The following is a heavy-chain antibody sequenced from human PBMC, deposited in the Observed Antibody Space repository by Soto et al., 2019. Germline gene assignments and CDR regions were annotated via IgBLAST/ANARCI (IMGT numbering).Heavy chain of an antibody. D-gene: IGHD2-2*01. J-gene: IGHJ6*02. CDR2: IYPGDSDT. Sequence: GESLKISCKGSGYNFTNYWIGWVRQMPGKGLESMGIIYPGDSDTRYSPSFQGQVTISADKSISTAYLQWSSLKASDTAMYYCARHIREGVPAAMYYYYYGMDVWGQGTTVTVSS. V-gene: IGHV5-51*01. CDR3: ARHIREGVPAAMYYYYYGMDV. CDR1: GYNFTNYW.